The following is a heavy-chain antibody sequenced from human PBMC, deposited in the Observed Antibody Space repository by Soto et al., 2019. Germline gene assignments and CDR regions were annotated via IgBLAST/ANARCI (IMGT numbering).Heavy chain of an antibody. CDR1: GFTFSNAW. J-gene: IGHJ3*02. Sequence: GSLRLSCAASGFTFSNAWMSWVRQAPGKGLEWVGRIKSKTDGGTTDYAAPVKGRFTISRDDSKNTLYLQMNSLKTEDTAVYYCTSPYSILGVVIGAPDAFDIWGQGTMVTVSS. CDR2: IKSKTDGGTT. D-gene: IGHD3-3*01. V-gene: IGHV3-15*01. CDR3: TSPYSILGVVIGAPDAFDI.